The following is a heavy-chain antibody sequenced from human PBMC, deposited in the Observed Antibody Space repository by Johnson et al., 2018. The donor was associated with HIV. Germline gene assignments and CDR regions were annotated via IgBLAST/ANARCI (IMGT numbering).Heavy chain of an antibody. Sequence: VQLVESGGGLVQPGGSLRLSCAASGITVSSNYMSWVRQAPGKGLEWVSVIFSVGGAYYADSVKGRFIISRDNSKNMLYLHMNSLRPEDTAVYYCARDGRDLVTRGGFDVWGPGTVVTVSS. CDR3: ARDGRDLVTRGGFDV. V-gene: IGHV3-66*02. J-gene: IGHJ3*01. CDR1: GITVSSNY. CDR2: IFSVGGA. D-gene: IGHD5-18*01.